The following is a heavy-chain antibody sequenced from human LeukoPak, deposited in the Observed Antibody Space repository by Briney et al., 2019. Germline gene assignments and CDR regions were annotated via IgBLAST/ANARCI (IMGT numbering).Heavy chain of an antibody. J-gene: IGHJ3*02. CDR3: ASNTYSSSSDDAFDI. Sequence: GESLKISCKGSGYSFTSYWIGWVRQMPGKGLEWMGIIYPGDSDTRYSPSFQGQVTISADKSISTAYLQWSSLKASDTAMYYCASNTYSSSSDDAFDIWGQGKMVTVSS. V-gene: IGHV5-51*01. D-gene: IGHD6-6*01. CDR2: IYPGDSDT. CDR1: GYSFTSYW.